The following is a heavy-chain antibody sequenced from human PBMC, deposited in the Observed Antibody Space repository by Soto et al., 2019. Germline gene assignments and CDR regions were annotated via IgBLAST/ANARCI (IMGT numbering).Heavy chain of an antibody. CDR2: ISASGGST. D-gene: IGHD3-16*02. CDR1: GFTFSSYA. J-gene: IGHJ4*02. Sequence: VGSLRLSCAASGFTFSSYAMSWVRQAPGKGLEWVSAISASGGSTYYGDSVKGRFTISRDNSKNTLYLQMNSLRAEDTAVYYCATPKDFYVWGTYRPFDYWGQGALVTVSS. V-gene: IGHV3-23*01. CDR3: ATPKDFYVWGTYRPFDY.